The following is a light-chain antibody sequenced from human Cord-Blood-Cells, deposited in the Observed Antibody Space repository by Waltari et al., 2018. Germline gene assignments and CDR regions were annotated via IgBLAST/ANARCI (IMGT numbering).Light chain of an antibody. CDR2: SNN. Sequence: QSVLTQPPPASGTPGQRVTISCSRSSSTIGSNTVNWYQQLPGTAPKLLIYSNNQRPSGVPDRFSGSKSGTSASLAISGLQSEDEADYYCAAWDDSLNGWVFGGGTKLTVL. V-gene: IGLV1-44*01. CDR1: SSTIGSNT. CDR3: AAWDDSLNGWV. J-gene: IGLJ3*02.